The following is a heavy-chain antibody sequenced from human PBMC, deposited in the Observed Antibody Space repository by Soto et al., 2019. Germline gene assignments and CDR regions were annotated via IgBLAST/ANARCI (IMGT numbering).Heavy chain of an antibody. CDR2: ISASTLTT. D-gene: IGHD2-2*01. CDR1: GFPFSTYS. CDR3: ARAPQLVAPAATGFDS. Sequence: EVRLLESGGGLVQPGGSLRLSCAASGFPFSTYSMSWVRQAPGKGLEWISYISASTLTTFYADSVKGRFTIARDTAQNSLYLQRNSLRDEDTAVYYCARAPQLVAPAATGFDSWGQGTLVTVSS. V-gene: IGHV3-48*02. J-gene: IGHJ4*02.